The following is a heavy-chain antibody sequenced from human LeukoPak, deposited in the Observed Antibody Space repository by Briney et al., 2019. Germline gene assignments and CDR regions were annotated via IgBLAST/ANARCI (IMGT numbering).Heavy chain of an antibody. CDR2: IYYSGST. D-gene: IGHD1-1*01. J-gene: IGHJ6*02. V-gene: IGHV4-59*01. CDR3: ARYNPNGYYYYGMDV. CDR1: GGSISSYY. Sequence: PSETLSLTCTVSGGSISSYYWSWIRQPPGKGLEWIGYIYYSGSTNYNPSLKSRVTISVDTSKNQFSLKLSSVTAADTAVYYCARYNPNGYYYYGMDVWGQGTTVTVSS.